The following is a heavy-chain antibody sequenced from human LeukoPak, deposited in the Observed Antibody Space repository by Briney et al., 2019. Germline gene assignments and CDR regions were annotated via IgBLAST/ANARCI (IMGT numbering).Heavy chain of an antibody. CDR2: INPNSGGT. CDR3: ARENYNIYSRWFDP. D-gene: IGHD3-10*01. J-gene: IGHJ5*02. Sequence: ASVRVSCKASGYTFTGYYMHWVRQAPGQGLEWMGWINPNSGGTNYAQKFQGRVTMTRDTSISTAYMELSRLRSDDTAVYYCARENYNIYSRWFDPWGQGTLVTVSS. CDR1: GYTFTGYY. V-gene: IGHV1-2*02.